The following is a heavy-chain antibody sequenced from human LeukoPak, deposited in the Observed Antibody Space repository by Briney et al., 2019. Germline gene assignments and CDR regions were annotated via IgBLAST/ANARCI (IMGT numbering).Heavy chain of an antibody. CDR3: ARDFRLGELSSNY. CDR1: GFTFSSYA. Sequence: PGGSLRLSCAASGFTFSSYAMHWVRQAPGKGLEWVAVISYDGSNKYYADSVKGRFTISRDNSKNTLYLQMNSLRAEDTAVYYCARDFRLGELSSNYWGQGTLVTVSS. V-gene: IGHV3-30-3*01. D-gene: IGHD3-16*02. CDR2: ISYDGSNK. J-gene: IGHJ4*02.